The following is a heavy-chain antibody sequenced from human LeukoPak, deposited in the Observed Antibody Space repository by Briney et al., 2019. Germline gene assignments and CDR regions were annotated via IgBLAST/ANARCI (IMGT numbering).Heavy chain of an antibody. V-gene: IGHV3-30*03. CDR3: ARWSYYGSGSYRYYFDY. D-gene: IGHD3-10*01. J-gene: IGHJ4*02. Sequence: GGSLRLTCAASGFTFSSYGLHWVRQAPAKGLEWVAVISYDGSNKYYADSAKGRFTISRDNAKNSLYLQMNSLRAEDTALYYCARWSYYGSGSYRYYFDYWGQGTLVTVSS. CDR2: ISYDGSNK. CDR1: GFTFSSYG.